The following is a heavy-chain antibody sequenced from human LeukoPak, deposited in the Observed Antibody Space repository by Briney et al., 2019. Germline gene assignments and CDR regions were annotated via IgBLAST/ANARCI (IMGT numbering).Heavy chain of an antibody. CDR1: GYTFTSYG. V-gene: IGHV1-18*01. J-gene: IGHJ1*01. Sequence: ASVKVSCKASGYTFTSYGISWVRQAPGQGLEWMGWISAYNGNTNYAQKFQGRVTMTEDTSTDTAYMELSSLRSEDTAVYYCATILLRTQRAEYFQHWGQGTLVTVSS. CDR2: ISAYNGNT. CDR3: ATILLRTQRAEYFQH. D-gene: IGHD1-14*01.